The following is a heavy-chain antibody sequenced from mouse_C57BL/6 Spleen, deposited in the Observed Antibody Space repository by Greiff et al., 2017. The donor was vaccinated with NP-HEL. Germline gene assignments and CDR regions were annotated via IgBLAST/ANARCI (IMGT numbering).Heavy chain of an antibody. CDR2: IDPSDSYT. CDR3: ARSDGSWFAY. V-gene: IGHV1-50*01. CDR1: GYTFTSYW. J-gene: IGHJ3*01. D-gene: IGHD2-3*01. Sequence: QVQLQQPGAELVKPGASVKLSCKASGYTFTSYWMQWVKQRPGQGLEWIGEIDPSDSYTNYNQKFKGKATLTVDTSSSTAYMQLSSLTSEDSAVDYCARSDGSWFAYWGQGTLVTVSA.